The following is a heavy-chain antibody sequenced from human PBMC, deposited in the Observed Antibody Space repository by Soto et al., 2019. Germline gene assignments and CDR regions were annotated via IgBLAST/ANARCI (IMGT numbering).Heavy chain of an antibody. D-gene: IGHD2-2*02. CDR3: ARGPYTPYYFDY. CDR1: GFTVSSNY. Sequence: GGSLRLSCAASGFTVSSNYMSWVRQAPGKGLEWVSVIYSGGSTYYADSVKGRFTISRDNSKNTLYLQMNSLRAEDTAVYYCARGPYTPYYFDYWGQGTLVTVSS. CDR2: IYSGGST. J-gene: IGHJ4*02. V-gene: IGHV3-66*01.